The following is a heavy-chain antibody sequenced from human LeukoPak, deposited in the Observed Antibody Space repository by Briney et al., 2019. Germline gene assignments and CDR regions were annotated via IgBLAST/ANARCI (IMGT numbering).Heavy chain of an antibody. Sequence: GGSLRLSCAASGFTFSDHHMDWVRQAPGKGLEWIGRSKNKDYAYSTVYAASVKGRFTFSRDDPKNSLYLKMNSLTTEDAAVYYCTRVFYYGTRGYYPDFWGQGTLVTVSS. CDR3: TRVFYYGTRGYYPDF. CDR1: GFTFSDHH. D-gene: IGHD3-22*01. CDR2: SKNKDYAYST. V-gene: IGHV3-72*01. J-gene: IGHJ4*02.